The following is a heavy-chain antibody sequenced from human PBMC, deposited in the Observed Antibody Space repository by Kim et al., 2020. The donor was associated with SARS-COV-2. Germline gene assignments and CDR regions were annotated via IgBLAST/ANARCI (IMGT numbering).Heavy chain of an antibody. V-gene: IGHV3-48*02. CDR2: ISSSSSTI. D-gene: IGHD3-9*01. J-gene: IGHJ6*02. CDR3: ARDTHRYFDWLPILHSGYYGMDV. CDR1: GFTFSSYS. Sequence: GGSLRLSCAASGFTFSSYSMNWVRQAPGKGLEWVSYISSSSSTIYYADSVKGRFTISRDNAKNSLYLQMNSLRDEDTAVYYCARDTHRYFDWLPILHSGYYGMDVWGQGTTVTVSS.